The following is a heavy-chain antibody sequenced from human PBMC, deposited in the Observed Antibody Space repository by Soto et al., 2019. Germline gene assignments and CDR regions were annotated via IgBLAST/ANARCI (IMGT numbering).Heavy chain of an antibody. CDR2: MYNTGST. Sequence: PSETLSLTCTVSGGSISGYYWSWIRQPPGKGLEWIGYMYNTGSTVYNPSFKSRVTISVDTSKNPFSLKLNSVTAADTAVYYCARDLWGYCGTDCYPLDVWGQGTTVTVS. D-gene: IGHD2-21*02. CDR3: ARDLWGYCGTDCYPLDV. J-gene: IGHJ6*02. CDR1: GGSISGYY. V-gene: IGHV4-59*01.